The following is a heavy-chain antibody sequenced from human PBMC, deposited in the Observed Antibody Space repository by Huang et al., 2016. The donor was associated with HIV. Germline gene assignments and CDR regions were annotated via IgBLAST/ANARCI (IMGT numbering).Heavy chain of an antibody. D-gene: IGHD6-19*01. CDR3: ARAVSRVAVAGRRPAFGY. J-gene: IGHJ4*02. Sequence: QVQLQQWGAGLLKPSETLSLTCAVTGDSFSAFYWSWIRQSPGKGLEWIGEINHSGSTNYNPSLKSRVTISSDTSRNQFSLNLTSVTAADTAVYYCARAVSRVAVAGRRPAFGYWGQGTLVTVSS. V-gene: IGHV4-34*02. CDR2: INHSGST. CDR1: GDSFSAFY.